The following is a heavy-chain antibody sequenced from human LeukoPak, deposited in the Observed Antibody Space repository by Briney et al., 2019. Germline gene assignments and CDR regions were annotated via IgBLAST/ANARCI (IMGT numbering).Heavy chain of an antibody. CDR2: TIPIFGTA. V-gene: IGHV1-69*13. J-gene: IGHJ5*02. Sequence: SVKVSCKASGYTFTSYGITWVRQALGQGLEWMGGTIPIFGTANYAQKFQGRVTITADESTSTAYMELSSLRSEDTAVYYCARGQVPATTGGLLWFGEYAYNWFDPWGQGTLVTVSS. D-gene: IGHD3-10*01. CDR3: ARGQVPATTGGLLWFGEYAYNWFDP. CDR1: GYTFTSYG.